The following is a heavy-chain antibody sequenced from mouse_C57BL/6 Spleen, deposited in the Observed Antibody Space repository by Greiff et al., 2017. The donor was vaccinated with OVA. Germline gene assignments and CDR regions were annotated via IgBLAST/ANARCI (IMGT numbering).Heavy chain of an antibody. V-gene: IGHV1-42*01. CDR1: GYSFTGYY. CDR3: ARRGYYGSSSRDYAMDY. D-gene: IGHD1-1*01. Sequence: EVQLQQSGPELVKPGASVKISCKASGYSFTGYYMNWVKQSPEKSLEWIGEINPSTGGTTYNQKFKAKATLTVDKSSSTAYMQLKSLTSEDSAVYYCARRGYYGSSSRDYAMDYWGQGTSVTVSS. CDR2: INPSTGGT. J-gene: IGHJ4*01.